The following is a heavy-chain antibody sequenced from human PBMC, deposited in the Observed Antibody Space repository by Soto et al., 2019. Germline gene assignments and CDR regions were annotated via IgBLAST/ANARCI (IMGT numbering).Heavy chain of an antibody. CDR2: ISGSGGST. CDR1: GFTFSSYA. D-gene: IGHD4-17*01. CDR3: AKGSPNARSVTSAFDI. J-gene: IGHJ3*02. Sequence: PGGCLRLSFAAAGFTFSSYAMSWVRQAPGKGLEWVSAISGSGGSTYYADSVKGRFTISRDNSKNTLYLQMNSLRAEDTAVYYCAKGSPNARSVTSAFDIWGQGTMVTVSS. V-gene: IGHV3-23*01.